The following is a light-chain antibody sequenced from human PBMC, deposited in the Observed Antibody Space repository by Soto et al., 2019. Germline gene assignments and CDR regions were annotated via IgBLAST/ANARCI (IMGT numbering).Light chain of an antibody. CDR1: QSVSTW. CDR2: RAS. V-gene: IGKV1-5*03. CDR3: HQSNSLRS. Sequence: DIQMTQSPSTLSASVGDRVTIACRASQSVSTWLAWYQQKPGKAPKLLIARASTLEDGFPSRFSGSGSGTEFTLTISSLQPEASAIYSCHQSNSLRSFGQGTKLEI. J-gene: IGKJ2*03.